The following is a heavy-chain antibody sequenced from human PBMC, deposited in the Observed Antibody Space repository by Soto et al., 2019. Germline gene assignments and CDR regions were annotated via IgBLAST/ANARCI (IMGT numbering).Heavy chain of an antibody. CDR1: GFTFTSSA. Sequence: ASVKVSCKASGFTFTSSAFQWVRQARGQRLEWIGWIAVGSGYTNYAQRFQDRVTLTRDMSTATTYMELSRLRAEDTAVYYCAGDSGSGYFDPWGQGTLVTVSS. CDR3: AGDSGSGYFDP. D-gene: IGHD5-12*01. V-gene: IGHV1-58*01. CDR2: IAVGSGYT. J-gene: IGHJ5*02.